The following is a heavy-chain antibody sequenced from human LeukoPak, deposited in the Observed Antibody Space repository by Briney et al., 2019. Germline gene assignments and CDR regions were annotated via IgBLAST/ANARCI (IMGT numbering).Heavy chain of an antibody. CDR2: IYYSGST. V-gene: IGHV4-59*01. CDR3: ATPGYSYGYSLAFDI. J-gene: IGHJ3*02. CDR1: GGSISNYY. D-gene: IGHD5-18*01. Sequence: SETLSLTCTVSGGSISNYYWSWIRQPPGKGLEWIGYIYYSGSTNYNPSLKSRVTISVDTSKNQFSLKLSSVTAADTAVYYCATPGYSYGYSLAFDIWGQGTMVTVSS.